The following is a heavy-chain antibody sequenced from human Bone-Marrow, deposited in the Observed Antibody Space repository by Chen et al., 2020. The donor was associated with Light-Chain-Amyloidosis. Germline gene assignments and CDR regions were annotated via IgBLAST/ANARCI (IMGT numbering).Heavy chain of an antibody. CDR3: AGAPDLDTAMVRDVWFDP. CDR1: GGTFSSYA. J-gene: IGHJ5*02. V-gene: IGHV1-69*01. CDR2: IIPIFGTA. Sequence: QVQLVQSGAEVKKPGSSVKVSCKASGGTFSSYAISWVRQAPGQGLEWMGGIIPIFGTANYAQKFQGRVTITADESTSTAYMELSSLRSEDTAVYYCAGAPDLDTAMVRDVWFDPWGQGTLVTVSS. D-gene: IGHD5-18*01.